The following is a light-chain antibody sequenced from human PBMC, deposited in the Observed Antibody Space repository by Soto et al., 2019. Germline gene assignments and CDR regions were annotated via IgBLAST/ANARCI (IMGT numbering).Light chain of an antibody. V-gene: IGKV3-11*01. Sequence: EIVLTQSPATLSLSPGERATLSCRASQSVSSYLAWYQQKPGQAPRLLIYDASNRATGIPARFSGSGSGTDFTLTISSLEPEDFAVYYCQQRSNWTPITFGQGPRLAIK. CDR2: DAS. J-gene: IGKJ5*01. CDR3: QQRSNWTPIT. CDR1: QSVSSY.